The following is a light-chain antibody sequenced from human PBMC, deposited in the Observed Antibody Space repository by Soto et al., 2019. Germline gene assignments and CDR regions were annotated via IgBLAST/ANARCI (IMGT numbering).Light chain of an antibody. J-gene: IGKJ4*01. CDR1: QSVSSNY. Sequence: EIGLTQSPGTLSLSPGERATLSCRASQSVSSNYLAWYQQKPGQAPRLLIYDTSSRATGIPDRFSGSGSGTDFTLTISRLEPEDFVVYYCQQYGSSPLTFGGGTKVEIK. CDR3: QQYGSSPLT. V-gene: IGKV3-20*01. CDR2: DTS.